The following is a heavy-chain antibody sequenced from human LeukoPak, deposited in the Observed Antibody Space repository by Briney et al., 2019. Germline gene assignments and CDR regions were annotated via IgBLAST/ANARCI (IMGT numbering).Heavy chain of an antibody. D-gene: IGHD3-10*02. J-gene: IGHJ6*02. Sequence: SETLSLTCAVYGGSFSGYYWSWIRQPPGKGLEWIGEINHSGSTNYNPSLKSRVTISVDTSKNQFSLKLSSVTAADTAVYYCARDPQFVLSQNYYYYGMDVWGQGTTVTVSS. CDR1: GGSFSGYY. CDR2: INHSGST. CDR3: ARDPQFVLSQNYYYYGMDV. V-gene: IGHV4-34*01.